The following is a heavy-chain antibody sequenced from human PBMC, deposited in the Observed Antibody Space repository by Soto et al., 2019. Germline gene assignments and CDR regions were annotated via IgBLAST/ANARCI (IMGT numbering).Heavy chain of an antibody. Sequence: QVQLQESGPGLVKPSQTLSLTCTVSGGSISTGGSSWTWIRQHPGKGLEWLGYIYYSGSTYYNPSLKSRVTISVDTSKNQFSLKLSSVTAADTAVYYCARGLSVTLLDNGGQGTLVTVSS. CDR3: ARGLSVTLLDN. J-gene: IGHJ4*02. CDR1: GGSISTGGSS. CDR2: IYYSGST. D-gene: IGHD4-17*01. V-gene: IGHV4-31*03.